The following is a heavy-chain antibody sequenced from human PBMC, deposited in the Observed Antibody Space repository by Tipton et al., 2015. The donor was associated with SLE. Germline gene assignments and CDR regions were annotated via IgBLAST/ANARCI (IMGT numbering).Heavy chain of an antibody. CDR2: IHYSGNI. V-gene: IGHV4-39*01. Sequence: LRLSCFVSGDSMSSLTYYWGWIRQPPGKGLEWIGSIHYSGNIYQKSSLKSRVSISIDTSKNQFSLRLGPVTAADRAVYYCARVTVAARPWVDYWGQGILVTASS. CDR3: ARVTVAARPWVDY. CDR1: GDSMSSLTYY. D-gene: IGHD6-6*01. J-gene: IGHJ4*02.